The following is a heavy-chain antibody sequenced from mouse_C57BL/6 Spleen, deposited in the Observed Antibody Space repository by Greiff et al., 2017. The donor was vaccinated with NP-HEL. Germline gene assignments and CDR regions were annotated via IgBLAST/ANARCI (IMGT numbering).Heavy chain of an antibody. CDR2: IDPSDSET. CDR3: ASRYYGSSPFNWYFDV. J-gene: IGHJ1*03. D-gene: IGHD1-1*01. V-gene: IGHV1-52*01. Sequence: QVQLQQPGAELVRPGSSVKLSCKASGYTFTSYWMHWVKQRPIQGLEWIGNIDPSDSETHYNQKFKDKATLTVDKSSSTAYMQLNSLTSEDSAVYYWASRYYGSSPFNWYFDVWGTGTTVTVSS. CDR1: GYTFTSYW.